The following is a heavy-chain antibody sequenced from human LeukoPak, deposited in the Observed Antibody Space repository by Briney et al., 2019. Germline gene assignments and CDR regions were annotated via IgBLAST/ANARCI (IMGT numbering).Heavy chain of an antibody. CDR1: GGLVSGYS. J-gene: IGHJ6*03. CDR2: INHSGST. D-gene: IGHD3-10*01. V-gene: IGHV4-34*01. Sequence: SETLSLTCAVHGGLVSGYSWSWIRQSPGKGLEWIGEINHSGSTNYNPSLKSRVTIAADTSKNQFSLKLSSVTAADTAVYYCARVAGPRIPYYYYMDVWGKGTTVTVSS. CDR3: ARVAGPRIPYYYYMDV.